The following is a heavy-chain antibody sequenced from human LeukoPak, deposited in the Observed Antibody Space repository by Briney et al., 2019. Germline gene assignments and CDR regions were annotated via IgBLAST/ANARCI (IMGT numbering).Heavy chain of an antibody. Sequence: GASVKVSCKASGYTFTTYAMIWVRQAPGQGLEWMGWINTDTGNPTYAQDFTGRFVFSLDTSVSTAYLQISSLKAEDTAVYYCARGNGDYHYYYMDVWGKGTTVTVSS. D-gene: IGHD1-1*01. CDR3: ARGNGDYHYYYMDV. CDR2: INTDTGNP. CDR1: GYTFTTYA. V-gene: IGHV7-4-1*02. J-gene: IGHJ6*03.